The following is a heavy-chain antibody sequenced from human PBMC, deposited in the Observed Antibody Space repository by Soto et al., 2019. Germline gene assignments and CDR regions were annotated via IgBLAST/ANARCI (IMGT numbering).Heavy chain of an antibody. Sequence: PGGSLRLSCAASGFTFSSQTMNWVRQAPGKGLEWVSSISSSSGDIYYADSVKGRFTISRDNARNSLYLHLNSLRAEDTAVYFCARLYHLYYGLDVWGQGTTVTVSS. D-gene: IGHD3-16*01. CDR1: GFTFSSQT. J-gene: IGHJ6*02. CDR3: ARLYHLYYGLDV. V-gene: IGHV3-21*01. CDR2: ISSSSGDI.